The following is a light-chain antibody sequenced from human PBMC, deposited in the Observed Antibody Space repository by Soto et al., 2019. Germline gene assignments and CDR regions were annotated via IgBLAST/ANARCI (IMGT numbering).Light chain of an antibody. CDR1: ESINKY. CDR2: QTS. J-gene: IGKJ2*01. V-gene: IGKV1-5*03. Sequence: DIQMTQSPATLSASVGDRVTLTCRASESINKYLAWYQQKPGKAPKLLIYQTSSLESGVPSRFSGSGSGTEFTLTNSSLQPDDFATYYCQQSKTLSTFGQGTKLETK. CDR3: QQSKTLST.